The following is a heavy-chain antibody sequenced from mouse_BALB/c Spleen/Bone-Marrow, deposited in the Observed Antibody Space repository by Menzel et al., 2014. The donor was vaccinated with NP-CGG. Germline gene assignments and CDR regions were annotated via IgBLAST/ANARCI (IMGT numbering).Heavy chain of an antibody. CDR2: IDPSDSET. D-gene: IGHD2-4*01. CDR1: GYSFTNYW. J-gene: IGHJ2*01. V-gene: IGHV1S126*01. Sequence: VQRVESGPQLVRPGASVKISCKASGYSFTNYWMHWVKQRPGQGLEWIGVIDPSDSETRLNQKFKDKATLTGDKSSITAYMQHSSPTSEDSAVYYCARYDYGLDYWGQDTTLTVSS. CDR3: ARYDYGLDY.